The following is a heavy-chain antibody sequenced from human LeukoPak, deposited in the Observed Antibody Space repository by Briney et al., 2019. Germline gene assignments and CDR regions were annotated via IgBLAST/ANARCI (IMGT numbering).Heavy chain of an antibody. CDR2: ISTSSSYI. D-gene: IGHD6-13*01. CDR3: ARDLDSSSWYVPYY. CDR1: GFTFNTYT. J-gene: IGHJ4*02. V-gene: IGHV3-21*06. Sequence: GGSLRLSCAASGFTFNTYTMNWVRQAPGKGLEWVSFISTSSSYIYYADSVKGRFTVSRHNAKNFLYQQMNNLRAEDTAVYYCARDLDSSSWYVPYYWGQGTLVTVSS.